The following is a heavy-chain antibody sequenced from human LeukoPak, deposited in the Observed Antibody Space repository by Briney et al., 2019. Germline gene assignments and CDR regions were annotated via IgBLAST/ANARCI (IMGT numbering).Heavy chain of an antibody. J-gene: IGHJ4*02. CDR3: ARGVLWFGETHHHFDY. Sequence: ASVKVTCKASGYTFTSYYMHWVRQAPGQGLEWMGIINPSGGSTSYAQKFQGRVTMTRDTSTSTVYMELSSLRSEDTAVYYCARGVLWFGETHHHFDYWGQGTLVTVSS. CDR1: GYTFTSYY. D-gene: IGHD3-10*01. CDR2: INPSGGST. V-gene: IGHV1-46*01.